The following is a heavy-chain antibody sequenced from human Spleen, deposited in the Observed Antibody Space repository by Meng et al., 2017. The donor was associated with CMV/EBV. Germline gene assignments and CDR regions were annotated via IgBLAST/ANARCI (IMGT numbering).Heavy chain of an antibody. CDR1: GFTFSTYE. J-gene: IGHJ4*02. Sequence: GESLKISCAASGFTFSTYEMNWVRQAPGKGLEWVSSISSSDSTIYYEDSVKGRFTISRDNAKNSLYLQMNSLRAEDTAVYYCARGKTYSGYWGQGTLVTVSS. CDR3: ARGKTYSGY. V-gene: IGHV3-48*03. CDR2: ISSSDSTI.